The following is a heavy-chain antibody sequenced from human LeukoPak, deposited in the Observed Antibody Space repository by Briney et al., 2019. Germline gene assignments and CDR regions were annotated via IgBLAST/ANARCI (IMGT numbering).Heavy chain of an antibody. J-gene: IGHJ4*02. Sequence: ASVKVSCKASGYPFTGYYIHWVRQAPGQGLEWMGWINPNSGGTNYAQRFQGRVTMTRDTSISAAYMELSSLRSDDTAVYYCARDLYASGTIAVDYWGQGTLVTVSS. D-gene: IGHD3-10*01. CDR2: INPNSGGT. V-gene: IGHV1-2*02. CDR1: GYPFTGYY. CDR3: ARDLYASGTIAVDY.